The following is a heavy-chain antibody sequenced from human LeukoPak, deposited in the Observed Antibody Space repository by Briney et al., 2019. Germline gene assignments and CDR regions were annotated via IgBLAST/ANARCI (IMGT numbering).Heavy chain of an antibody. CDR2: ITSSSSYI. J-gene: IGHJ6*03. Sequence: GSLRLSCAASGFTFSRFTMNWVRQAPGKGLEWVSSITSSSSYIYYADSVKGRFTISRDNAKNSLYLQMNSLRAEDTAVYYCARENRGGYLVGGYYYYYYMDVWGKGTTVTISS. CDR3: ARENRGGYLVGGYYYYYYMDV. D-gene: IGHD5-12*01. V-gene: IGHV3-21*01. CDR1: GFTFSRFT.